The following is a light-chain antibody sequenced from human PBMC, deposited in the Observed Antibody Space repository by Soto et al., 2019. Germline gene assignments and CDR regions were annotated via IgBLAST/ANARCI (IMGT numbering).Light chain of an antibody. CDR2: GAS. Sequence: EIVLTQSPGTLSLSPGERATLSCRAGQSVSSSYLAWYQQKPGQPPRLFIYGASSRATGIPDRFSGTGSGTDFTLTISRLEPEDFAVYYCQHYGSSPRAFGQGTKVEIK. V-gene: IGKV3-20*01. CDR1: QSVSSSY. J-gene: IGKJ1*01. CDR3: QHYGSSPRA.